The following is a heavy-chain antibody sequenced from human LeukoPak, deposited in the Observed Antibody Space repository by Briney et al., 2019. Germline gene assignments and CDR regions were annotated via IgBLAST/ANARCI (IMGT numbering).Heavy chain of an antibody. CDR3: ARGSAFDY. J-gene: IGHJ4*02. D-gene: IGHD3-10*01. CDR1: GFTFSSYS. Sequence: GGSLRLSCAASGFTFSSYSMNWVRQAPGKGLEWVSYISSSSSTIYYADSVKGRFTISRDNAKNSLYLQMNSLRAEDTAVYYCARGSAFDYWGQGTLVTASS. V-gene: IGHV3-48*01. CDR2: ISSSSSTI.